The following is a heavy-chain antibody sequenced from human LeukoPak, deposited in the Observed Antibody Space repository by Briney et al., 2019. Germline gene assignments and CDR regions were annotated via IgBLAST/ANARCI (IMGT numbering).Heavy chain of an antibody. CDR2: IYSSGST. CDR3: ARDGDRTISSWFDP. J-gene: IGHJ5*02. V-gene: IGHV4-4*07. D-gene: IGHD2-21*01. CDR1: GGSISSQY. Sequence: SETLSLTCTVPGGSISSQYWSWIRQPAGQGLEWVGRIYSSGSTNYNPSLKSRVTMSVDTSKNQFSLKLSSVTAADTAVSYCARDGDRTISSWFDPWGQGALVTVST.